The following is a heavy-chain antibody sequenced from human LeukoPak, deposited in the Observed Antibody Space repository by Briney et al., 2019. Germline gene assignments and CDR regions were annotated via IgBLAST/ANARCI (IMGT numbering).Heavy chain of an antibody. CDR2: ISTSSSYI. CDR3: AKDPESPHPLAYCGGDCYSRFDY. CDR1: GFTFSSYS. Sequence: GGSLRLSCAAYGFTFSSYSMNWVRQAPGKGLEGVSFISTSSSYIYYADSVKGRFTISRDNSKNTLYLQMNSLRAEDTAVYYCAKDPESPHPLAYCGGDCYSRFDYWGQGTLVTVSS. D-gene: IGHD2-21*02. V-gene: IGHV3-21*01. J-gene: IGHJ4*02.